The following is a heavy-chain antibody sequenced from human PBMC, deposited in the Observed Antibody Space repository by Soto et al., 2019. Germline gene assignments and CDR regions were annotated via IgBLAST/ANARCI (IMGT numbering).Heavy chain of an antibody. CDR3: SRLGVRRYCSGGSRYR. CDR1: GFTFSSYT. CDR2: ISGRGGGT. D-gene: IGHD2-15*01. J-gene: IGHJ4*02. V-gene: IGHV3-23*01. Sequence: EVQLLESGGDLVQPGGDLRLSCAASGFTFSSYTRSWVRQAPGKGLEWVSDISGRGGGTYYANSVKGRYTISRDNYKNTLYLQMNSLRAEDTALYYCSRLGVRRYCSGGSRYRWGQGTLVTVSS.